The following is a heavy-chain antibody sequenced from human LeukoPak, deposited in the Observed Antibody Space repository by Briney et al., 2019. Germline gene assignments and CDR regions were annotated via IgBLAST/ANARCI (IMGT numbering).Heavy chain of an antibody. J-gene: IGHJ4*02. D-gene: IGHD5-12*01. CDR2: ISAYNGNT. V-gene: IGHV1-18*01. CDR3: ARTKRGYSGYDFDY. Sequence: ASVKVSCKASGYTFTSYGISWVRQAPGQGLEWMGWISAYNGNTNYAQKLQGRVTMTTDTSTSTVYMELSSLRSEDTAVYYCARTKRGYSGYDFDYWGQGTLVTVSS. CDR1: GYTFTSYG.